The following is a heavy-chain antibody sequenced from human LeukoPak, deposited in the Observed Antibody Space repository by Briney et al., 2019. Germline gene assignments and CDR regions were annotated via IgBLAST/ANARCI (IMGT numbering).Heavy chain of an antibody. J-gene: IGHJ6*03. V-gene: IGHV3-30-3*01. Sequence: GGSLRLSCAASVFTFSSYAIHWVRQAPGKGLEWVAVISYDGRNKYYADSVKGRFTISRDNSKNTLYLQMNSLRAEDTAVYYCARTGASGYYMDVWGKGTTVTVSS. CDR3: ARTGASGYYMDV. CDR1: VFTFSSYA. CDR2: ISYDGRNK.